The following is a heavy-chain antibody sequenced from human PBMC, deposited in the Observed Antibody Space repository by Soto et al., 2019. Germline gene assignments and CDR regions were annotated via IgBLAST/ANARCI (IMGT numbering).Heavy chain of an antibody. CDR3: ARVPDY. Sequence: PSETLSLTCAVSGGSISSGGYSWSWIRQPPGKGLERIGYIYHSGRTYYNPSLKSRVTISVDRSKNQFSLKLSSVTAADTAVYYRARVPDYWGQGTLVTVSS. J-gene: IGHJ4*02. V-gene: IGHV4-30-2*01. CDR1: GGSISSGGYS. D-gene: IGHD2-2*01. CDR2: IYHSGRT.